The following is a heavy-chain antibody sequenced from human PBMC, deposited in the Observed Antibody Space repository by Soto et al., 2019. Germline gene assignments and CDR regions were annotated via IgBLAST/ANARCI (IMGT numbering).Heavy chain of an antibody. CDR3: ARGPYGYYAKSGNYYAGYFQH. V-gene: IGHV1-69*12. CDR2: LIPISGTT. D-gene: IGHD3-22*01. CDR1: GGTFSNYA. Sequence: QVQLVQSGAEVKKPGSSVKVSCKASGGTFSNYAIAWVRQAPGPGLEWMGGLIPISGTTNNAQKFQARVTITADESTSTAYMGLRSLRSEETAVYYCARGPYGYYAKSGNYYAGYFQHWGQGTLVTVSS. J-gene: IGHJ1*01.